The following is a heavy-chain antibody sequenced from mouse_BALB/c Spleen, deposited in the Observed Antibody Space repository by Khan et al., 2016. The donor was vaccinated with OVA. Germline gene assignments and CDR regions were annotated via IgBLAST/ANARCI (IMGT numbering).Heavy chain of an antibody. V-gene: IGHV1-77*01. CDR3: ARRNVFGYTFAY. CDR1: GYTFTDYY. Sequence: QVQLQQSGAELARPGASVKLSCKASGYTFTDYYINWMKQRTGKGLEWIGEISPGSGDIYYNEKFKGKATLTADTSSRTAYMQLSSLTSEASAVYFGARRNVFGYTFAYWGQGTLVTV. J-gene: IGHJ3*01. D-gene: IGHD1-2*01. CDR2: ISPGSGDI.